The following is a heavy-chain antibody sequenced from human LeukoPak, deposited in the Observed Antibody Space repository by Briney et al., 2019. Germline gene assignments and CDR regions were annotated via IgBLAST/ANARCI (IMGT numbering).Heavy chain of an antibody. CDR1: GGSFSGYY. CDR2: INHSGST. Sequence: SETLSLTCAVYGGSFSGYYWSWIRQPPGKGLEWIGEINHSGSTNYNPSLKSRVTISVDTSNNQFSLKLSSVTAADTDVYYCARGHGRRYWYFDLWGRGTLVNVSS. J-gene: IGHJ2*01. V-gene: IGHV4-34*01. CDR3: ARGHGRRYWYFDL. D-gene: IGHD4-17*01.